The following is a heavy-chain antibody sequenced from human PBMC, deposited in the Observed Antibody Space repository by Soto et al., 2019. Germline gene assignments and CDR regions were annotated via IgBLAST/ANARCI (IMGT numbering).Heavy chain of an antibody. Sequence: QVQLQESGPGLVKPSETLSLTCTVSGGSISSYYWSWIRQPPGKGLEWIGYIYYSGSTNYNPSLKSGVTKAVDTSKTQFSLKLSSVTDADTAVYYCARVPQHAYVDYLSFRFDPWGQGTLVTLSS. V-gene: IGHV4-59*01. J-gene: IGHJ5*02. CDR3: ARVPQHAYVDYLSFRFDP. D-gene: IGHD4-17*01. CDR2: IYYSGST. CDR1: GGSISSYY.